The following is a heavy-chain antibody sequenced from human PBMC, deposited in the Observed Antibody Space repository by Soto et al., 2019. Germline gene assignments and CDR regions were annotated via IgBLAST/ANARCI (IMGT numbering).Heavy chain of an antibody. CDR2: TYYRSKWDY. Sequence: QVQLQQSGPGLVKPSQTLSLTCAISGDSVSTTSATWDWIRQSPSRGLEWLGRTYYRSKWDYDYAASVKGRININPDTSNNQVSLHLDSVTPDDTAVYYCARLIGNSWLDSWGQGTLVTVSS. CDR1: GDSVSTTSAT. CDR3: ARLIGNSWLDS. V-gene: IGHV6-1*01. D-gene: IGHD2-8*01. J-gene: IGHJ5*01.